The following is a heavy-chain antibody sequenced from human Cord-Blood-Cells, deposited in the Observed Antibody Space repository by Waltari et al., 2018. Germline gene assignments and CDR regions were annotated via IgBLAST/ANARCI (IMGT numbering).Heavy chain of an antibody. CDR3: ARGRRGLLDY. CDR1: GGSFSGYY. CDR2: INHSGST. Sequence: QVQLQQWGAGLLKPSETLSLTCAVYGGSFSGYYWSWIRQPPGKGLEWIGEINHSGSTNNNPSLKSRVTISVDTSKNQFSLKLSSVTAADTAVYYCARGRRGLLDYWGQGTLVTVSS. V-gene: IGHV4-34*01. J-gene: IGHJ4*02. D-gene: IGHD4-17*01.